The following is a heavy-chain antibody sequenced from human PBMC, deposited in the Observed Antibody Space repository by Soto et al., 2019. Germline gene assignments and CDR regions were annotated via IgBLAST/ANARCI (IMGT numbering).Heavy chain of an antibody. CDR1: GDTISTGGYT. V-gene: IGHV4-30-2*01. Sequence: SETLCLTCDVSGDTISTGGYTWAWIRQPPGKGLEWIGYIYHSGSTYYNPSLKSRVTISVDRSKNQFPLKLSSVTAADTAVYYCAKGEYYFDYWGQGTLVTVSS. J-gene: IGHJ4*02. CDR3: AKGEYYFDY. CDR2: IYHSGST. D-gene: IGHD3-10*01.